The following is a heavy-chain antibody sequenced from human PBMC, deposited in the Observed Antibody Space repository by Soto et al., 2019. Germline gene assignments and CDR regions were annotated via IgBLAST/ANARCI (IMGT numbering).Heavy chain of an antibody. CDR2: IWYDGSNK. CDR1: GCSFSTYG. Sequence: GESLRLSCETSGCSFSTYGMHWVRQAPGKGQDWVAVIWYDGSNKYYADSVKGRFTISRDNSKNTLYLQMNSLRAEDSAVYYCARAVGPFDYWGQGTLVTVSS. J-gene: IGHJ4*02. CDR3: ARAVGPFDY. V-gene: IGHV3-33*01. D-gene: IGHD1-26*01.